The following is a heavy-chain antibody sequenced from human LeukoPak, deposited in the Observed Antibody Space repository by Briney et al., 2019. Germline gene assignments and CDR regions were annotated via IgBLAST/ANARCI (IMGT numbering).Heavy chain of an antibody. Sequence: SVKVSCTASGGTFSSYAISWVRQAPGQGLEWMGGIIPIFGTANYAQKFQGRVTITADKSTSTAYMELSSLRSEDTAVYYCARDAEAADTGYWGQGTLVTVSS. CDR1: GGTFSSYA. D-gene: IGHD6-25*01. V-gene: IGHV1-69*06. J-gene: IGHJ4*02. CDR3: ARDAEAADTGY. CDR2: IIPIFGTA.